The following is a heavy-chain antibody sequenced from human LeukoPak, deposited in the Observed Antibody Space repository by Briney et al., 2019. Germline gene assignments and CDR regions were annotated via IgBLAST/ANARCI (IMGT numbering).Heavy chain of an antibody. V-gene: IGHV1-46*01. Sequence: ASVKVSCKASGYIFTSYYMHWVRQAPGQGLQWMGIINPGGGSTSYAQKFQGRVTMTRDMSTSTVYMELSSLRSEDTAVYYCARSLAMATPYFDYWGQGTLVTVSS. D-gene: IGHD5-18*01. CDR1: GYIFTSYY. CDR3: ARSLAMATPYFDY. J-gene: IGHJ4*02. CDR2: INPGGGST.